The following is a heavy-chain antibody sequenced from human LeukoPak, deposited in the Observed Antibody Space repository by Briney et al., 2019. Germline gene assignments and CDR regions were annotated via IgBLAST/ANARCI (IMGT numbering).Heavy chain of an antibody. Sequence: ASVKVSCKASGYTFTSYDMHWVRQAPGQGLEWMGRINPSSGNTSYAQKFQGRVTMTTDTSTSTVYMELSSLRSEDTAVYYCARDGPTVTNNVFDSWGQGTLVTVSS. CDR1: GYTFTSYD. D-gene: IGHD4-17*01. CDR3: ARDGPTVTNNVFDS. CDR2: INPSSGNT. V-gene: IGHV1-46*01. J-gene: IGHJ4*02.